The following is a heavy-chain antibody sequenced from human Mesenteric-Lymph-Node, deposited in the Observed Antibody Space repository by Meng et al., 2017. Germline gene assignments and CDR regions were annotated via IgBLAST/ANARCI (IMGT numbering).Heavy chain of an antibody. CDR1: GFTFDDYA. D-gene: IGHD6-19*01. CDR2: ISWNSGSI. V-gene: IGHV3-9*01. Sequence: GGSLRLSCAASGFTFDDYAMHWVRQAPGKGLEWVSGISWNSGSIGYADSVKGRFTISRDNAKNSLYLQMNSLRAEDTALYYCAKDRSRGVAGTWGYWGQGTLVTVSS. J-gene: IGHJ4*02. CDR3: AKDRSRGVAGTWGY.